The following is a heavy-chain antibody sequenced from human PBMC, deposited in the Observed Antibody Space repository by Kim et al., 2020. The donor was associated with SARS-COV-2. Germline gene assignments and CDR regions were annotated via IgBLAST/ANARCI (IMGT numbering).Heavy chain of an antibody. CDR2: IDHSGNS. J-gene: IGHJ6*02. Sequence: SETLSLTCTVSGGSVSRGNYYWTWIRQPPGKGLEWIGYIDHSGNSNYNPSLESRVKISVDTAKNQFSLRLTSVTAADTAVFYCVREGNWGGYYGMDVWGQGTTVTVSS. V-gene: IGHV4-61*01. D-gene: IGHD3-16*01. CDR3: VREGNWGGYYGMDV. CDR1: GGSVSRGNYY.